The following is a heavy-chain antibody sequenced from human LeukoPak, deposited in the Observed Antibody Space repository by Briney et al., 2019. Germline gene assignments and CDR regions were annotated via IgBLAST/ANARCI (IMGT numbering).Heavy chain of an antibody. CDR1: GFTFSGSA. D-gene: IGHD1-20*01. CDR3: TTNWNDVLNS. V-gene: IGHV3-73*01. J-gene: IGHJ4*02. Sequence: GGSLRLSCAASGFTFSGSAMHLVRQASGEGLELVGRIRTKPNKYATAYAASVEGRFTISRDDSRNTPYLQMNTLKTEDTAVYYCTTNWNDVLNSWGQGTLVTVSS. CDR2: IRTKPNKYAT.